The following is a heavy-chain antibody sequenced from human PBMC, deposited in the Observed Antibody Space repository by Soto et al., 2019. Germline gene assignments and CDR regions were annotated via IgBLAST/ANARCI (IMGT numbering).Heavy chain of an antibody. CDR3: AKTLAGSGWYYYYYGMDV. CDR2: ISYDGSNK. CDR1: GFTFSSYG. J-gene: IGHJ6*02. Sequence: GGSLRLSCAASGFTFSSYGMHWVRQAPGKGLEWVAVISYDGSNKYYADSVKGRFTISRDNSKNTLYLQMNSLRAEDTAVYYCAKTLAGSGWYYYYYGMDVWGQGTTVTVSS. V-gene: IGHV3-30*18. D-gene: IGHD6-19*01.